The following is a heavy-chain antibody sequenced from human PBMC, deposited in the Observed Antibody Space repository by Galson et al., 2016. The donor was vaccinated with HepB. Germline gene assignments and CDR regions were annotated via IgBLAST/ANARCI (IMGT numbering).Heavy chain of an antibody. CDR1: GYSFATYY. J-gene: IGHJ4*02. Sequence: QSGAEVKKPGESLKISCKGSGYSFATYYISWVRQMPGKGLEWMGRIDPSDSYTNYSPSFQGHVTISADKSISTAYLQWRSLKASDTAMYYCARHPITMIVVGPFDYWGQGALVTVSS. CDR3: ARHPITMIVVGPFDY. D-gene: IGHD3-22*01. CDR2: IDPSDSYT. V-gene: IGHV5-10-1*01.